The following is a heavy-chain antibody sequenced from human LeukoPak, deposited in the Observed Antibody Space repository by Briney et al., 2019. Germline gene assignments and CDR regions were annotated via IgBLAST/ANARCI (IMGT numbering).Heavy chain of an antibody. CDR3: AALEGSGWYFDY. D-gene: IGHD6-19*01. Sequence: GGPLRLSCAASGFTFSDYYMSWIRQAPGEGVEGVSYISSSRSYTNSADSVKGRFTISRDNAKNSLYLQMNSLRAEDTAVYYCAALEGSGWYFDYWGQGTLVTVSS. CDR2: ISSSRSYT. J-gene: IGHJ4*02. CDR1: GFTFSDYY. V-gene: IGHV3-11*03.